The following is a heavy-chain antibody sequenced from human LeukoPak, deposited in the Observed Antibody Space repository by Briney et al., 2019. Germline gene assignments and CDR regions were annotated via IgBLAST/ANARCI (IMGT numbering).Heavy chain of an antibody. CDR2: INPNTGGT. D-gene: IGHD5-18*01. CDR1: GYTFTGYY. Sequence: ASVKVSCKASGYTFTGYYMDWVRQAPGRGLEWMGWINPNTGGTNFAQKFQGRVTMTRDTSISTAYMELTRLRSDDTAVYYCARDSYGYNYWGQGTLVTVSS. J-gene: IGHJ4*02. V-gene: IGHV1-2*02. CDR3: ARDSYGYNY.